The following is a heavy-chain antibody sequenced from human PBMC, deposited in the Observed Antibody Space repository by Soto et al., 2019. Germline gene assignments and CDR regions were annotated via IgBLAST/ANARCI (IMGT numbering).Heavy chain of an antibody. V-gene: IGHV3-53*04. D-gene: IGHD6-6*01. Sequence: LRLSCAASGFTVSSNYMSWVRQAPGKGLEWVSVIYSGGSTYYADSVKGRFTISRHNSKNTLYLQMNSLRAEDTAVYYCARGRDSSSGYYYYSMDVWGTGTTVTLSS. CDR3: ARGRDSSSGYYYYSMDV. CDR1: GFTVSSNY. J-gene: IGHJ6*03. CDR2: IYSGGST.